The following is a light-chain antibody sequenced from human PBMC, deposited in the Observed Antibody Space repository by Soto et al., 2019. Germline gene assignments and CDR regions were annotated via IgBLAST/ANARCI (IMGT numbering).Light chain of an antibody. V-gene: IGKV1-39*01. CDR3: QHSSLSPWT. J-gene: IGKJ1*01. CDR2: ATS. CDR1: QSIFNY. Sequence: DIQMTQSPSSLSASVGDRVTITCRASQSIFNYLNWYQQKPGKAPKLLIFATSNLQSGVPSRFSGSGSGTEFTLTSSSLQLEDFETYSCQHSSLSPWTFGQGTKVEIK.